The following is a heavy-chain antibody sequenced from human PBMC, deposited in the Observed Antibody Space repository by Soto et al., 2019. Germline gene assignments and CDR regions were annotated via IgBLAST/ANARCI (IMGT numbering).Heavy chain of an antibody. D-gene: IGHD3-10*01. J-gene: IGHJ2*01. V-gene: IGHV4-61*01. CDR3: ARDRYYYGSGGWYFDL. CDR1: GGSVSSGSYY. CDR2: IYYSGST. Sequence: QVQLQESGPGLVKPSETLSLTCTVSGGSVSSGSYYWSWIRQPPGKGLEWIGYIYYSGSTNYNPSLKRRVTISVDTSKNQFSLKLSSVTAADTAVYYCARDRYYYGSGGWYFDLWGRGTLVTVSS.